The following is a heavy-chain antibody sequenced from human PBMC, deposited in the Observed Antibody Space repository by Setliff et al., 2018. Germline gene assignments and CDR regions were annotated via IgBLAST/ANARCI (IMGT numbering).Heavy chain of an antibody. CDR1: GGSISSGDYY. CDR3: ARESRYYYDNLGTLDY. V-gene: IGHV4-30-4*08. CDR2: IYSSGST. Sequence: SSETLSLTCTVSGGSISSGDYYWSWIRQPPGKGLEWIGYIYSSGSTYYNPSLESRVSISVDTSKNQFSLKLSSVTAADTAVYYCARESRYYYDNLGTLDYWGQGTLVTVSS. D-gene: IGHD3-22*01. J-gene: IGHJ4*02.